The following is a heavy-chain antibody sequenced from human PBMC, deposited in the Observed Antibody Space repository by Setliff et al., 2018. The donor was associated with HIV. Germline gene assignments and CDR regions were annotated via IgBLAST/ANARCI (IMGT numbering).Heavy chain of an antibody. CDR3: ARARGDFLGNYFDY. D-gene: IGHD3-10*01. J-gene: IGHJ4*02. CDR2: NNWSGGST. Sequence: AGGSLRLSCAASGFNFDDYGMTWVRQAPGKGLEWVSGNNWSGGSTGYADSMKGRFTIFRDNARNSLFLQINSLRAEDTAVYYCARARGDFLGNYFDYWGQGTLVTVSS. V-gene: IGHV3-20*04. CDR1: GFNFDDYG.